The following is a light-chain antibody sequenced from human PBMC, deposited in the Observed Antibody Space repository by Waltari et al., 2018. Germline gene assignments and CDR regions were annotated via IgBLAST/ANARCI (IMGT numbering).Light chain of an antibody. CDR2: KTS. CDR1: HPINNW. V-gene: IGKV1-33*01. Sequence: DIQMTQSPSSLSASVGARVTITCRASHPINNWLAWYQQKPGKAPKLLIYKTSNLEVGFPSRFSGSGSGTDFTLTINNLQPEDVGAYYCQQHENFPLTFGGGTKVEIK. CDR3: QQHENFPLT. J-gene: IGKJ4*01.